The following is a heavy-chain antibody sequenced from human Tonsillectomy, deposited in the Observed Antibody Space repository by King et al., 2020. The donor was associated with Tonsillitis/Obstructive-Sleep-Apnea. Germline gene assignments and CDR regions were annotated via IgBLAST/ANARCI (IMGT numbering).Heavy chain of an antibody. Sequence: VQLVESGAEVKKPGEALKISCKGSGYSFSTYWIGWVRQMPGKGLEWMGIIYPGDSDTRYSPSFQGQVTISAEKSLSTAYLQWSSLKASDTAIYYCARRGSGTYGNWFDPWGQGTLVTVSS. CDR1: GYSFSTYW. CDR3: ARRGSGTYGNWFDP. D-gene: IGHD1-26*01. CDR2: IYPGDSDT. J-gene: IGHJ5*02. V-gene: IGHV5-51*01.